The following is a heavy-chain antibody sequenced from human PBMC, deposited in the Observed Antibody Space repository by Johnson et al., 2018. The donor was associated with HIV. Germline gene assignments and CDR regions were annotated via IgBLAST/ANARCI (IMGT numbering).Heavy chain of an antibody. D-gene: IGHD2-21*02. V-gene: IGHV3-30*02. CDR2: IRYDGSDK. Sequence: VQLVESGGGVVQPGGSLRLSCAASGFTFSNYGMHWVRQAPGKGLEWVAFIRYDGSDKYYEDSVKGRFTVSRDNSKNTLYLQMNGLGPEDTAVYCCAKGGVNGRYCGGDCPYAFDILGQGTMVTVSS. J-gene: IGHJ3*02. CDR1: GFTFSNYG. CDR3: AKGGVNGRYCGGDCPYAFDI.